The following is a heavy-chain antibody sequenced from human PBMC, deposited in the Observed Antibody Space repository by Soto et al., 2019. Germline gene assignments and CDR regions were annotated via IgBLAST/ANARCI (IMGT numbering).Heavy chain of an antibody. J-gene: IGHJ4*02. Sequence: QVQLVESGGGVVQPGRSLRLSCAASGFTFSSYAMHWVRQAPGKGLEWVAVISYDGSNKYYADSVKGRFTISRDNSKNTLYLQMNSLRAEDTAVYYCARDWALQDYWGQGTLVTVSS. D-gene: IGHD3-16*01. CDR2: ISYDGSNK. CDR3: ARDWALQDY. CDR1: GFTFSSYA. V-gene: IGHV3-30-3*01.